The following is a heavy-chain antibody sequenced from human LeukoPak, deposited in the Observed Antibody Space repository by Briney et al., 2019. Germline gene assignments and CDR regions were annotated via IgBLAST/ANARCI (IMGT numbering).Heavy chain of an antibody. Sequence: PSETLSLTCAVYGGSFSGYYWSWIRQPPGKGLEWIGEINHSGSTNYNPSLKSRVTISVDTSKNQFSLKLSSVTAADTAVYYCARAEWFGVVTGAFDIWGQGTMVTVSS. CDR2: INHSGST. J-gene: IGHJ3*02. CDR3: ARAEWFGVVTGAFDI. CDR1: GGSFSGYY. D-gene: IGHD3-10*01. V-gene: IGHV4-34*01.